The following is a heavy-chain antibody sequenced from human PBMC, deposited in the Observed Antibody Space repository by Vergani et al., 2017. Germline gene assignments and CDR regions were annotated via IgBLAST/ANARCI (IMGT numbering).Heavy chain of an antibody. CDR2: SSAYNGNT. CDR3: ARDHYCSGGSCYSPNWFDP. Sequence: QVQLVQSGAEVKKPGASVKVSCKASGYTFTSYGISWVRQAPXQGLEWMGWSSAYNGNTNYAQKLQGRVTMTTDTSTSTAYMELRSLRSDDTAVYYCARDHYCSGGSCYSPNWFDPWGQGTLVTVSS. CDR1: GYTFTSYG. D-gene: IGHD2-15*01. J-gene: IGHJ5*02. V-gene: IGHV1-18*01.